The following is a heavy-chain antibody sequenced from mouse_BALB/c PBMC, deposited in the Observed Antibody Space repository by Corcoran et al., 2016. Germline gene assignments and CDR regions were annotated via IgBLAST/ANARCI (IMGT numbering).Heavy chain of an antibody. D-gene: IGHD2-3*01. Sequence: LVKPGASVKISCKASGYSFTGYYMHWVKQSPGKSLEWIGYISCYNGATSYNQKFKGKATFTVDTSSSTAYMQFNSLTSEDSAVYYCERAGYGGYYYVDYGGQGTTLTVSS. CDR2: ISCYNGAT. CDR3: ERAGYGGYYYVDY. J-gene: IGHJ2*01. CDR1: GYSFTGYY. V-gene: IGHV1S34*01.